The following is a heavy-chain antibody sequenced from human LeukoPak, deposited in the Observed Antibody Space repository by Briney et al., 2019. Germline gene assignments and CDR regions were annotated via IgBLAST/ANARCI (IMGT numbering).Heavy chain of an antibody. CDR2: ISSSGNTI. V-gene: IGHV3-48*03. CDR1: GFTFSSYE. Sequence: GGSLRLSCAASGFTFSSYEMNWVRQAPGKGLEWVSYISSSGNTIYYADSVKGRFTISRDNAKNSLYLQMNSLRAEDTAVYYCARVPLYSSGWYAEIDYWGQGTLVTVSS. J-gene: IGHJ4*02. CDR3: ARVPLYSSGWYAEIDY. D-gene: IGHD6-19*01.